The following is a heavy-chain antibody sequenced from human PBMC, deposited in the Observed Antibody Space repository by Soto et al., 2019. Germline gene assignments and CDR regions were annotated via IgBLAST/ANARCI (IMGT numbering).Heavy chain of an antibody. D-gene: IGHD5-12*01. V-gene: IGHV4-31*03. Sequence: QVQLQESGPGLVKPSQTLSLTCTVSGGSISSGGYYWSWIRQHPGKGLEWIGYIYYSGSTYYNPSLKSRVTISVDTSKNQFSLKLSSVTAADTAVYYCARDLLGYSGYAYGSLSNYYYYYGMDVWGQGTTVTVSS. CDR2: IYYSGST. J-gene: IGHJ6*02. CDR3: ARDLLGYSGYAYGSLSNYYYYYGMDV. CDR1: GGSISSGGYY.